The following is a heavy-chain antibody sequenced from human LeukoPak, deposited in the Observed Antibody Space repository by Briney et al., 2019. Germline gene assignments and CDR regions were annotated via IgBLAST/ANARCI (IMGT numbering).Heavy chain of an antibody. J-gene: IGHJ4*02. CDR3: ATAPDSGSYSEGAY. CDR2: VDPEDGET. Sequence: ASVKVSCKVSGYTFTDYYIDWVKQSPGKGLEWMGLVDPEDGETIYANKFEGSVTITPDTSTATAYMELSSLRSEDTAVYYCATAPDSGSYSEGAYWGQGTLVTVSS. V-gene: IGHV1-69-2*01. CDR1: GYTFTDYY. D-gene: IGHD1-26*01.